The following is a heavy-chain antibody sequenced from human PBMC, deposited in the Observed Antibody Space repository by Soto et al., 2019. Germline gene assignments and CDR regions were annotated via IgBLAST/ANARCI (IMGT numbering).Heavy chain of an antibody. V-gene: IGHV3-23*01. CDR2: ISGSGGST. D-gene: IGHD3-22*01. Sequence: GSLRLSCAASGFTFSSYAMSWVRQAPGKGLEWVSAISGSGGSTYYADSVKGRFTISRDNSKNTLYLQMNSLRAEDTAVYYCAKVERYYYDSSGYYSSPLFWGQGTLVTVSS. CDR1: GFTFSSYA. CDR3: AKVERYYYDSSGYYSSPLF. J-gene: IGHJ4*02.